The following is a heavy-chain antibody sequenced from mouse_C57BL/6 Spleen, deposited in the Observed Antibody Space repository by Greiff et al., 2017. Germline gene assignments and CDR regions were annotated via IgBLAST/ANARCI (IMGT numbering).Heavy chain of an antibody. J-gene: IGHJ3*01. Sequence: LQPGAELVKPGASVKLSCKASGYTFTSYWMQWVKQRPGQGLEWIGEIDPSDSYTNYNQKFKGKATLTVDTSSSTAYMQLSSLTSEDSAVYYCARSGYDGYYPFAYWGQGTLVTVSA. CDR2: IDPSDSYT. CDR3: ARSGYDGYYPFAY. V-gene: IGHV1-50*01. CDR1: GYTFTSYW. D-gene: IGHD2-3*01.